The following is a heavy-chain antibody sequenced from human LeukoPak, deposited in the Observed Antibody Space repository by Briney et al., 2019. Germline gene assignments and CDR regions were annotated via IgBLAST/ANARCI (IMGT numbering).Heavy chain of an antibody. CDR2: IYPGDSDT. D-gene: IGHD5-18*01. V-gene: IGHV5-51*01. CDR1: GYSFTSYW. Sequence: GESLKISCKGSGYSFTSYWIGWVRQLPGKGLEWMGIIYPGDSDTRYTPSLQGQVTFSADKSICTAYLQWISLKASDAAMYYCARLGSYGFMDYWGQGTLVTVSS. J-gene: IGHJ4*02. CDR3: ARLGSYGFMDY.